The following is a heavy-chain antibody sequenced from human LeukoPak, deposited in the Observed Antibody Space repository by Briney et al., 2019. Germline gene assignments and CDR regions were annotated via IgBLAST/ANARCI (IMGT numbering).Heavy chain of an antibody. Sequence: SETLSLTCAVHGGSFSGYYWSWIRQPPGQGLEWIGEVNHSGTARYNPSLESRVTISVDTSKSQSSLNVYFVTAADTAVYYCASLNPFSGRRNAFDVWGQGAMVTVSS. V-gene: IGHV4-34*01. J-gene: IGHJ3*01. CDR2: VNHSGTA. CDR1: GGSFSGYY. D-gene: IGHD1-26*01. CDR3: ASLNPFSGRRNAFDV.